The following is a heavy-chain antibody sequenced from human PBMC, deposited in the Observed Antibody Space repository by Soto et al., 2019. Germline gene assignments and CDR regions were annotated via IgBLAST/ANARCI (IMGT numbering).Heavy chain of an antibody. CDR2: ISYSGGT. J-gene: IGHJ4*02. D-gene: IGHD3-22*01. CDR1: GASISSKGYY. CDR3: ARGDTMIVVDY. Sequence: SETLSLTCTVSGASISSKGYYWSWIRQYPTKGLEWIGYISYSGGTYYNPSLKSRVSISVDTSKNLFSLKLSSVTAAHTAVYYCARGDTMIVVDYWGQGTLLTVSS. V-gene: IGHV4-31*03.